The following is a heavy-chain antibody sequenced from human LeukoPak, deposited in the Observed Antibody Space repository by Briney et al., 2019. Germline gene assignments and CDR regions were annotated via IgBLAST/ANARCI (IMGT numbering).Heavy chain of an antibody. CDR3: ATVTKVDFDY. CDR1: GFTFSSYT. J-gene: IGHJ4*02. CDR2: VSVEGTGR. V-gene: IGHV3-30*04. Sequence: RGSLRLSCAASGFTFSSYTMYWSRQAPGKGLEWVASVSVEGTGRYFPGSVDGRFTIPRDNSKNTVYLQMNNLRGEDTAVYFCATVTKVDFDYWGQGTLVTVSS. D-gene: IGHD4-11*01.